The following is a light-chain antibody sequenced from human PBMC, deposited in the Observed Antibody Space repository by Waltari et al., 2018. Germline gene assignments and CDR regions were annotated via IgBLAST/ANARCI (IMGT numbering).Light chain of an antibody. V-gene: IGKV3-20*01. J-gene: IGKJ4*01. CDR1: QSVSSSY. Sequence: EIVLTQSPGTLSLSPGERATLSCRASQSVSSSYLAWYPQKPGQAPRLLIYGASSRATGIPDRFSGSGSGTDFTLTISRLEPEDFAMFDCQQYGSSTGLTFGGGTKVEIK. CDR2: GAS. CDR3: QQYGSSTGLT.